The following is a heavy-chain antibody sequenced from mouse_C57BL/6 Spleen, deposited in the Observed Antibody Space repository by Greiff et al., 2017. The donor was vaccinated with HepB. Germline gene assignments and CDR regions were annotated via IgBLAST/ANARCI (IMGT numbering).Heavy chain of an antibody. V-gene: IGHV14-2*01. CDR3: ARDPQFAWFAY. J-gene: IGHJ3*01. CDR1: GFNIKDYY. CDR2: IDPEDGET. Sequence: EVQLQQSGAELVKPGASVKLSCTASGFNIKDYYMHWVKQRTEQGLEWIGRIDPEDGETKYAPKFQGKATLTADTSSNTAYLHLSSLTSEDTAVYYCARDPQFAWFAYWGQGTLVTVSA.